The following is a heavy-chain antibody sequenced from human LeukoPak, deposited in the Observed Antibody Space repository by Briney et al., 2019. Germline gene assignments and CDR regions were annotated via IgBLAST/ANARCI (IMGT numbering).Heavy chain of an antibody. CDR1: GFTFSSYG. V-gene: IGHV3-7*01. CDR2: IKQDGSEK. D-gene: IGHD3-9*01. Sequence: GGTLRLSCAASGFTFSSYGMSWVRQAPGKGLEWVANIKQDGSEKYYVDSVKGRFTISRDNAKNSLYLQMNSLRAEDTAVYYCARRSLEPYRSEKGLLRYFDWLTSHAFDIWGQGTMVTVSS. J-gene: IGHJ3*02. CDR3: ARRSLEPYRSEKGLLRYFDWLTSHAFDI.